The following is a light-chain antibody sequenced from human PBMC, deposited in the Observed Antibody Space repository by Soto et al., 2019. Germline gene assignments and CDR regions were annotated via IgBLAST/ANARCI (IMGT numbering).Light chain of an antibody. CDR3: CSHTSSSPYV. CDR2: EVS. J-gene: IGLJ1*01. CDR1: NSNIGNNY. V-gene: IGLV2-14*01. Sequence: QSVLTQPPSVSAAPGQKVTISCSGSNSNIGNNYVSWYQQLPGTAPKLMIYEVSNRPSGVSHRFSGSKSGNTASLTISGLQAEDEADYYCCSHTSSSPYVFGTGTKVTVL.